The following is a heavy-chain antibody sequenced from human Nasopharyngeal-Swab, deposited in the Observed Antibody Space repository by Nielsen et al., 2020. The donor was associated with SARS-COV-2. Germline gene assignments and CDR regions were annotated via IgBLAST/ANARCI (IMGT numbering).Heavy chain of an antibody. Sequence: GGSLRLSCQGSGYSLSTYWIGWVRQMPGKGLEWMGIIYPGDSTTKYRPSFQGQVTISADKSISTAYLQWSSLKASDTAMYFCARLYGGYVDYWGQGTLVTVSS. J-gene: IGHJ4*02. V-gene: IGHV5-51*01. D-gene: IGHD4/OR15-4a*01. CDR1: GYSLSTYW. CDR2: IYPGDSTT. CDR3: ARLYGGYVDY.